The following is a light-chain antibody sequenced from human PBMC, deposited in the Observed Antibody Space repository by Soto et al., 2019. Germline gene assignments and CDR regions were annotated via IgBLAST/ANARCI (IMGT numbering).Light chain of an antibody. CDR1: SPNIGAGYD. V-gene: IGLV1-40*01. CDR2: GNN. J-gene: IGLJ1*01. CDR3: AAWDGSLKEYV. Sequence: QSVLTQPPSVSGAPGQRVTISCTGGSPNIGAGYDVHWYQQLPGTAPKLLIYGNNNRPSGVPDRFSGSKSGTSASLAISGLQSEDEADYYCAAWDGSLKEYVFGTGTKVTVL.